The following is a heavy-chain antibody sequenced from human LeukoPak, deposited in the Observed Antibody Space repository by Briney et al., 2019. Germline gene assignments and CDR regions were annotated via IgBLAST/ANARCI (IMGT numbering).Heavy chain of an antibody. J-gene: IGHJ4*02. CDR1: GFTLSNLW. Sequence: GESLRLSCEASGFTLSNLWMTWVRQPPGKGLEWVATIKQGGSDKYYVDSVKGRFTISGDNGKNSLYLEMNSLRVEDTAVYYCARDTFGLWGQGTLVTV. CDR2: IKQGGSDK. CDR3: ARDTFGL. V-gene: IGHV3-7*01. D-gene: IGHD2/OR15-2a*01.